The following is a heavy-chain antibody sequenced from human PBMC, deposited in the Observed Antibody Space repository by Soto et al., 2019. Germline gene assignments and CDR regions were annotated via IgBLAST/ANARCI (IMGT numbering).Heavy chain of an antibody. D-gene: IGHD3-10*01. CDR1: GFTFGDYA. Sequence: GGSLRLSCTASGFTFGDYAMSWFRQAPGKGLEWVGFIRSKPYDGTTEYAASAKGRFTISRDDSKSIAYLQMNSLKTEDTAVYYCAKDLFSMVRGASYYSYGMDVWSQGTTVTVSS. CDR2: IRSKPYDGTT. J-gene: IGHJ6*02. V-gene: IGHV3-49*03. CDR3: AKDLFSMVRGASYYSYGMDV.